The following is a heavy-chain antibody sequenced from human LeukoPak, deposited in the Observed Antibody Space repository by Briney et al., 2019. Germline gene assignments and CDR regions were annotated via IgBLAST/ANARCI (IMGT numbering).Heavy chain of an antibody. CDR3: ARFTWSNYYDSTGPDY. Sequence: GESLKISCKGSGYSFTSYWIGWVRQMPGKGLEWMGIIYPGDSDTRYSPSFQGQVTISADKSISTAYLQWSSLKASDTAMYYCARFTWSNYYDSTGPDYWGQGTLVTVSS. D-gene: IGHD3-22*01. CDR1: GYSFTSYW. V-gene: IGHV5-51*01. J-gene: IGHJ4*02. CDR2: IYPGDSDT.